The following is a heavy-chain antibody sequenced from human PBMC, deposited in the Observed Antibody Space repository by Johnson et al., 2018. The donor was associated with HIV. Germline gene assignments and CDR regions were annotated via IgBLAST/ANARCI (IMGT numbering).Heavy chain of an antibody. CDR2: ISGSGGST. V-gene: IGHV3-23*04. CDR3: AKGWDPMTTVNTFAFDI. Sequence: VQLVESGGGLVQPGGSLRLSCAASGFTFSSYAMSWVRQAPGKGLEWVSAISGSGGSTNYADSVKGRFTISRDNSKNTLYLQMNSLRAEDTAVYYCAKGWDPMTTVNTFAFDIWGQGTMVTVSS. J-gene: IGHJ3*02. D-gene: IGHD4-11*01. CDR1: GFTFSSYA.